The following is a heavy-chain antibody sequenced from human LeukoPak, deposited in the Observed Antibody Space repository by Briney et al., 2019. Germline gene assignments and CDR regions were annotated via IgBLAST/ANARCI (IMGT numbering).Heavy chain of an antibody. J-gene: IGHJ5*02. V-gene: IGHV4-34*01. CDR3: ARDSGRWLQFHWFDP. CDR2: INHSGST. D-gene: IGHD5-24*01. CDR1: GGSFSGYY. Sequence: ASETPSLTCAVYGGSFSGYYWSWIRQPPGKGLEWIGEINHSGSTNYNPSLKSRVTISVDTSKNQFSLKLSSVTAADTAVYYCARDSGRWLQFHWFDPWGQGALVTVSS.